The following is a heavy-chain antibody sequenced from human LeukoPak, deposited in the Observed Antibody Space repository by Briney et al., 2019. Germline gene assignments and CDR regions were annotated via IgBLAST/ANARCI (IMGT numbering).Heavy chain of an antibody. CDR2: IYTSGST. Sequence: PSETLSLTCTVSGGSISSGSYYWSWIRQPAGKGLEWIGRIYTSGSTNYNPSLKSRVTISVDTSKNQFSLKLSSVTAADTAVYYCARGQYDYVWGSYRLWGQGTLVTVSS. CDR3: ARGQYDYVWGSYRL. J-gene: IGHJ4*02. CDR1: GGSISSGSYY. V-gene: IGHV4-61*02. D-gene: IGHD3-16*02.